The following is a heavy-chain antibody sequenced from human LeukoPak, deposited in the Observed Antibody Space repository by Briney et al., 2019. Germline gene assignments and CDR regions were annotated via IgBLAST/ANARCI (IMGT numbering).Heavy chain of an antibody. CDR2: INPSGGST. D-gene: IGHD6-6*01. V-gene: IGHV1-46*01. Sequence: GSVKVSCKASGYTFTSYYMHWVRQAPGQGLEWMGIINPSGGSTSYAQKFQGRVTMTRDTSTSTVYMELSSLRSEDTAVYYCARAHPSSSSVNWFDPWGQGTLVTVSS. CDR3: ARAHPSSSSVNWFDP. J-gene: IGHJ5*02. CDR1: GYTFTSYY.